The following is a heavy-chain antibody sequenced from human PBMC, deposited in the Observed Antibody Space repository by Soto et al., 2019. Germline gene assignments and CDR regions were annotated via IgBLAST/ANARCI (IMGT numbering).Heavy chain of an antibody. Sequence: PGGSLRLSCAASGVTVSSNYMSWVRQAPGKGLEWVSIIYGAGGTYYADSVKGRFTISRDNSKNTLYLQMNSLRAEDTAVYYCARGGEYCSSSSCYSLWGQGTLVTVSS. CDR1: GVTVSSNY. J-gene: IGHJ4*02. V-gene: IGHV3-66*01. D-gene: IGHD2-2*02. CDR3: ARGGEYCSSSSCYSL. CDR2: IYGAGGT.